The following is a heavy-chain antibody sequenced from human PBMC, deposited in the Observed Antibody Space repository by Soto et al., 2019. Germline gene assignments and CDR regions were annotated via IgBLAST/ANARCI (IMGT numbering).Heavy chain of an antibody. CDR1: GGSFSGYY. CDR3: ARGRTDIVVVTAIRGRNWFDP. Sequence: SETLSLTCAVYGGSFSGYYWSWIRQPPGKGLEWIGEINHSGSTNYNPSLKSRVTISVDTSKNQFSLKLSSVTAADTAVYYCARGRTDIVVVTAIRGRNWFDPWGQGTLVTVS. D-gene: IGHD2-21*02. CDR2: INHSGST. J-gene: IGHJ5*02. V-gene: IGHV4-34*01.